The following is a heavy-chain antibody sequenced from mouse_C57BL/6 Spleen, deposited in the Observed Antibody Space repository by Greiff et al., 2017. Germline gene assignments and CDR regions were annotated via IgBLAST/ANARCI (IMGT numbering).Heavy chain of an antibody. CDR3: ARPDYYGSSHAMDY. V-gene: IGHV1-64*01. J-gene: IGHJ4*01. CDR1: GYTFTSYW. Sequence: QVQLQQPGAELVKPGASVKLSCKASGYTFTSYWMHWVKQRPGQGLEWLGMIHPNSGSTNYNEKFKSKATLTVDKSSSTAYMQLSSLTSEDSAVXYCARPDYYGSSHAMDYWGQGTSVTVSS. CDR2: IHPNSGST. D-gene: IGHD1-1*01.